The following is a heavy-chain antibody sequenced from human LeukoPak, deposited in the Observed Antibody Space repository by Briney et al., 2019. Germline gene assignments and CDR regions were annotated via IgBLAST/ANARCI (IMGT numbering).Heavy chain of an antibody. J-gene: IGHJ4*02. D-gene: IGHD5-12*01. Sequence: VASVTVSCMASGYTFTTYNINWVRPAPAQGLEWMGWINPNSGGTNDAQKFQGRVTMTRDTSISTAYMERSRLRSDDTAVYYCARGGDNSGYETGSFDYWGQGTLVTVSS. CDR1: GYTFTTYN. V-gene: IGHV1-2*02. CDR3: ARGGDNSGYETGSFDY. CDR2: INPNSGGT.